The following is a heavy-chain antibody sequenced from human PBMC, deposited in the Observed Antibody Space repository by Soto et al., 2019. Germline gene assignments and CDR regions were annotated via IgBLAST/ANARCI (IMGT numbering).Heavy chain of an antibody. J-gene: IGHJ4*02. CDR1: GYSFTSYW. CDR3: ARPIISGYYDSSGYEGGYFDY. V-gene: IGHV5-51*01. Sequence: PGESLKISCKGSGYSFTSYWIGRVRQMPGKGLEWMGIIYPGDSDTRYSPSFQGQVTISADKSISTAYLQWSSLKASDTAMYYCARPIISGYYDSSGYEGGYFDYWGQGTLVTVSS. CDR2: IYPGDSDT. D-gene: IGHD3-22*01.